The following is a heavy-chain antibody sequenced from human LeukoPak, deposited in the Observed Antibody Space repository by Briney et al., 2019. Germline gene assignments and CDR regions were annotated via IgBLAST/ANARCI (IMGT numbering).Heavy chain of an antibody. CDR1: GFTFSDFY. V-gene: IGHV3-11*05. D-gene: IGHD5-12*01. CDR2: ISSSNIDT. J-gene: IGHJ4*02. Sequence: PGGSLRLSCAAPGFTFSDFYMTWIRPAPGKGLEGVLYISSSNIDTNYADSVKGRFTVSRDNAKNSLYLQMNSLRAEDTAVYYCARDGMGGYDYFDYWGQGTLVTVSS. CDR3: ARDGMGGYDYFDY.